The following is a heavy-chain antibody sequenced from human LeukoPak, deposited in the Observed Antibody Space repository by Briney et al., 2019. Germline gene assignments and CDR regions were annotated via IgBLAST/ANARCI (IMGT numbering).Heavy chain of an antibody. D-gene: IGHD3-3*01. CDR3: ARARYYYDSSGLMDV. V-gene: IGHV1-69*04. CDR1: GGTFSSYA. CDR2: IIPILGIA. J-gene: IGHJ3*01. Sequence: SVKVSCKASGGTFSSYAISWVRQAPGQGLEWMGRIIPILGIANYAQKFQGRVTITADKSTSTAYMELSSLRSEDTAVYYCARARYYYDSSGLMDVWGQGTMVTVSS.